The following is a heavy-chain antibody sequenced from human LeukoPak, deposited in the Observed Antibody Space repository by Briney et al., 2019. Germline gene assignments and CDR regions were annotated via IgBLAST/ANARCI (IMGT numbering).Heavy chain of an antibody. CDR3: AKSRGYYYEKSGPADY. D-gene: IGHD3-22*01. CDR1: GFTFSSYA. V-gene: IGHV3-23*01. J-gene: IGHJ4*02. Sequence: GGSLRLSCAASGFTFSSYAMSWVRQAPGKGLEWVSGISGRDGSTYYTDSVKGRFTISRDNSKNTLYLRMNSLSAEDTAVYYCAKSRGYYYEKSGPADYWGQGTLVTVSS. CDR2: ISGRDGST.